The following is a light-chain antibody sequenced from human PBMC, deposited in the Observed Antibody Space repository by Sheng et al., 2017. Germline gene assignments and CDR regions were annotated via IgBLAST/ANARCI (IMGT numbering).Light chain of an antibody. J-gene: IGKJ2*01. CDR1: QSVLDTNNNKYC. Sequence: DVVMTQSPDSLAVSLGERATINCKSSQSVLDTNNNKYCLAWYQQKPGQPPKLLIYWASTRESGVPDRFSGSGSGTDFTLTISSLQAEDVAVYYCQQYYSTPPTFGQGTKLEIK. CDR3: QQYYSTPPT. CDR2: WAS. V-gene: IGKV4-1*01.